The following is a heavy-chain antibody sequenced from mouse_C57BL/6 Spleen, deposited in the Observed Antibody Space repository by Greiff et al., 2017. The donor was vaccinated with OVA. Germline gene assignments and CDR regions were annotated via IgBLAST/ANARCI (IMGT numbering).Heavy chain of an antibody. V-gene: IGHV1-64*01. D-gene: IGHD2-4*01. J-gene: IGHJ3*01. CDR2: IHPNSGST. Sequence: QVQLQQSGAELVKPGASVKLSCKASGYTFTSYWMHWVKQRPGQGLEWIGMIHPNSGSTNYNEKFKSKATLTVDKSSSTAYMQLSSLTSEDSAVYYCARSARYDYGWFAYWGQGTLVTVSA. CDR1: GYTFTSYW. CDR3: ARSARYDYGWFAY.